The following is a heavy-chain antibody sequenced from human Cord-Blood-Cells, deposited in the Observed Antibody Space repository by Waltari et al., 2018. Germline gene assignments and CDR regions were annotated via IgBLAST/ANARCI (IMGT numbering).Heavy chain of an antibody. CDR2: ISGSGGST. J-gene: IGHJ6*02. Sequence: EVQLLESGGGLVQPGGSLRLSCAASGFTFSSYAMSWVRQAPGKGLEWVSAISGSGGSTYSDDSVKGRFTITRDNSKNTLYLQMNSLRAEDTAVYYCAKERVAARFRYYYDMDVWRQGTTVTVSS. D-gene: IGHD6-6*01. CDR1: GFTFSSYA. V-gene: IGHV3-23*01. CDR3: AKERVAARFRYYYDMDV.